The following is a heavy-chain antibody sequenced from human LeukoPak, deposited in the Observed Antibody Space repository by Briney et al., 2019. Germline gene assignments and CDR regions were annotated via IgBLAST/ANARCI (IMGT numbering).Heavy chain of an antibody. CDR1: GFTFSSYT. Sequence: GGSLRLSCAASGFTFSSYTMNWVRQAPGKGLEWVSSISSDSNYIYYADSVKGRFTISRDNAWNSLYLQMNSLRAEDTAVYYCARKENTLTGYYDHWGQGTLVTVSS. D-gene: IGHD3-9*01. J-gene: IGHJ5*02. CDR2: ISSDSNYI. CDR3: ARKENTLTGYYDH. V-gene: IGHV3-21*01.